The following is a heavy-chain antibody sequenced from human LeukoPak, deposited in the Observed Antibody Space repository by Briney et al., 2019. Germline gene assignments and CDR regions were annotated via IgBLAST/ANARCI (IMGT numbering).Heavy chain of an antibody. CDR3: ARHPVYSATYYYYYYYMDV. J-gene: IGHJ6*03. CDR2: INHSGST. Sequence: SETLSLTCTVSGGSISSYYWNWIRQPPGKGLEWIGEINHSGSTNYNPSLKSRVTISVDTSKNQFSLKLSSVTAADTAVYYCARHPVYSATYYYYYYYMDVWGKGTTVTISS. CDR1: GGSISSYY. V-gene: IGHV4-34*01. D-gene: IGHD2-15*01.